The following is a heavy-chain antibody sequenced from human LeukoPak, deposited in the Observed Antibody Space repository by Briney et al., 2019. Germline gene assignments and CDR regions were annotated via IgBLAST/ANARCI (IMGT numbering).Heavy chain of an antibody. J-gene: IGHJ4*02. D-gene: IGHD6-13*01. CDR3: ARAGGEGSAAAGTADY. V-gene: IGHV3-21*04. CDR1: GFTFSSYS. CDR2: ISSRSSHI. Sequence: GGSLRLSCAASGFTFSSYSMNWVRQAPGKGLEWVSSISSRSSHIYYADSVKGRFTISRDNAKNSLYLQMNSLRAEDTAVYYCARAGGEGSAAAGTADYWGQGTLVTVSS.